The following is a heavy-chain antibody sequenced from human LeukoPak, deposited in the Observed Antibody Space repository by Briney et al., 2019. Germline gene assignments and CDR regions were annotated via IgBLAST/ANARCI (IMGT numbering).Heavy chain of an antibody. V-gene: IGHV3-49*04. CDR3: TRGLDY. CDR1: GFTFGDYA. J-gene: IGHJ4*02. CDR2: IRSKVYGGTT. Sequence: PGRSLRLSCTTSGFTFGDYALCWVRQAPGKGLEWVGFIRSKVYGGTTEYAASVKGRFTMLRDDSKSIAYLQMNSLKTEDTAVYFCTRGLDYWGQGTLVTVSS.